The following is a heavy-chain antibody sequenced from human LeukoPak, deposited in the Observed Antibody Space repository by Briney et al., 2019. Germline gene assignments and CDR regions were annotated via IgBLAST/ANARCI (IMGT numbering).Heavy chain of an antibody. D-gene: IGHD3-22*01. CDR3: ARIMGDYYDSSGYYRRSDTFDI. CDR2: IYDSGST. V-gene: IGHV4-59*01. CDR1: GGSFSDYY. Sequence: SETLSLTCAVDGGSFSDYYCSWIRQPPGKGLEWIGYIYDSGSTNYNPSFKSRVTISIDTSKNQFSLKLSSVTAADTAVYYCARIMGDYYDSSGYYRRSDTFDIWGQGTMVSVSS. J-gene: IGHJ3*02.